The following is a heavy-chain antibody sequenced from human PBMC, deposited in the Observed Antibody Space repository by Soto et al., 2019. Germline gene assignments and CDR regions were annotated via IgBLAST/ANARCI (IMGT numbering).Heavy chain of an antibody. CDR3: AKDLSGDYGPFDY. Sequence: QVQLVESGGGVVQPGRSLRLSCAASGFTFSSYGMHWVRQAPGKGLEWVAVISYDGSNKYYADSVKGRFTISRDNSKNTLYLQMNSLRAEDTAVYYCAKDLSGDYGPFDYWGQGNLVTVSS. D-gene: IGHD4-17*01. CDR1: GFTFSSYG. CDR2: ISYDGSNK. J-gene: IGHJ4*02. V-gene: IGHV3-30*18.